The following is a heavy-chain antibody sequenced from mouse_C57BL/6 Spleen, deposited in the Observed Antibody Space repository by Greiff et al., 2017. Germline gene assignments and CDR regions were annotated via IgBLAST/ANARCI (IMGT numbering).Heavy chain of an antibody. V-gene: IGHV5-17*01. CDR2: ISSGSSTI. CDR1: GFTFSDYG. D-gene: IGHD2-4*01. J-gene: IGHJ2*01. CDR3: ARKEDDYDGTLDY. Sequence: EVMLVESGGGLVKPGGSLKLSCAASGFTFSDYGMHWVRQAPEKGLEWVAYISSGSSTIYYADTVKGRFTISRDNAKNTLFLQMTSLRSEDTAMYYCARKEDDYDGTLDYWGQGTTLTVSS.